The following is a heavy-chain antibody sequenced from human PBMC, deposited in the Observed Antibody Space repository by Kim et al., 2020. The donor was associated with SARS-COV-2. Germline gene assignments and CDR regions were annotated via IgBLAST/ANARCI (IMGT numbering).Heavy chain of an antibody. Sequence: SETLSLTCTVSGGSVSSGSYYWSWIRQPPGKGLEWIGYIYYSGSTNYNPSLKSRVTISVDTSKNQFSLKLSSVTAADTAVYYCARDVIAAATWYYGMDVCGQGTTVTVSS. CDR1: GGSVSSGSYY. V-gene: IGHV4-61*01. CDR3: ARDVIAAATWYYGMDV. D-gene: IGHD6-13*01. CDR2: IYYSGST. J-gene: IGHJ6*02.